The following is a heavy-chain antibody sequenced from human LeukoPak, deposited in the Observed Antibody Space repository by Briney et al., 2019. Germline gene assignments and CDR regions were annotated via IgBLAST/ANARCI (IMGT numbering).Heavy chain of an antibody. Sequence: ASVKDSCKASGYTFTSHYMHWVRQAPGQGLEWMGIINHSGGSTSYAQKFQGRVTMTRDMSTSTVYMELSSLRSEDTAVYYCARGDRATVTLYWGQGTLVTVSS. CDR3: ARGDRATVTLY. D-gene: IGHD4-17*01. CDR2: INHSGGST. V-gene: IGHV1-46*01. J-gene: IGHJ4*02. CDR1: GYTFTSHY.